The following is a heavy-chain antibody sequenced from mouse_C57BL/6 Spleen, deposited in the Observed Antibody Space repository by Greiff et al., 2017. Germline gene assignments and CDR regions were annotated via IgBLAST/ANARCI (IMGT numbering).Heavy chain of an antibody. D-gene: IGHD2-4*01. CDR1: GYTFTDYY. Sequence: EVQLQQSGPELVKPGASVKISCKASGYTFTDYYMNWVKQSHGKSLEWIGDINPNNGGTSYNQKFKGKATLTVDKSSSTAYMELRSLTSEDPAVYYCARSGIYYDYVWFAYWGQGTLVTVSA. V-gene: IGHV1-26*01. J-gene: IGHJ3*01. CDR2: INPNNGGT. CDR3: ARSGIYYDYVWFAY.